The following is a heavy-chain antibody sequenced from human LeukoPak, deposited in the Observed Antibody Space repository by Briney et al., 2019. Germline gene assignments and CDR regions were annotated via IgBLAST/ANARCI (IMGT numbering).Heavy chain of an antibody. J-gene: IGHJ5*02. CDR2: INPNSGGT. D-gene: IGHD3-10*01. CDR1: GYTFTDYY. Sequence: ASVKVSCKASGYTFTDYYMHWVRQAPGQGLERMGWINPNSGGTNYTQKFQGRVTMTRDTSISTAYMELSRLRSDDTAVYYCARGRLGTWFGELKAWGQGTLVTVSS. CDR3: ARGRLGTWFGELKA. V-gene: IGHV1-2*02.